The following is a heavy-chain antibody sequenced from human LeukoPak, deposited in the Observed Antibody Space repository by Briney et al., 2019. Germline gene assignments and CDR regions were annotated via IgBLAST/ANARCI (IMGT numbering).Heavy chain of an antibody. D-gene: IGHD3-3*01. CDR1: GFSFSSYV. CDR2: VSGSSGST. CDR3: VKNFWSDKYYFYYMDV. J-gene: IGHJ6*03. V-gene: IGHV3-23*01. Sequence: GGSLRLSCAASGFSFSSYVMSWVRLAPGKGLEWVSAVSGSSGSTYYADSVKGRFTISRDNPENTLYLQMNSLRAEDTAVYYCVKNFWSDKYYFYYMDVWGKGTTVTVSS.